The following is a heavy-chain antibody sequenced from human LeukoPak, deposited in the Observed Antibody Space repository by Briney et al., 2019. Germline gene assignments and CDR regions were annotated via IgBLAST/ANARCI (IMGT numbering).Heavy chain of an antibody. CDR3: ATDHTDMYTGFDY. D-gene: IGHD5-18*01. J-gene: IGHJ4*02. Sequence: ASVKVSXKASGYTFTGYYMHWVRQAPEQGLEWMGKINPSNGGTNYAQKFQGRVTMTRDTSISTAYMEMNSLRSDDTAVYYCATDHTDMYTGFDYWGQGTLVTVSS. V-gene: IGHV1-2*02. CDR2: INPSNGGT. CDR1: GYTFTGYY.